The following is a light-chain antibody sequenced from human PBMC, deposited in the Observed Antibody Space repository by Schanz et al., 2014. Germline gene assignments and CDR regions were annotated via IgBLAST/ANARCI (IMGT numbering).Light chain of an antibody. CDR1: SSDVGGYKY. J-gene: IGLJ1*01. Sequence: QSALTQPPSASGSPGQSVTISCTGTSSDVGGYKYVSWYQLHPGKAPKLMIYEVNQRPSGVPDRFSGSKSGNTASLTISGLQAEDEADYYCSSYRRTATVAVFGTGTKLTVL. CDR2: EVN. CDR3: SSYRRTATVAV. V-gene: IGLV2-8*01.